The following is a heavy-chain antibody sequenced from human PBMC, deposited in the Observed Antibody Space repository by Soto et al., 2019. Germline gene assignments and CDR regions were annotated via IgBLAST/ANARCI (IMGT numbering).Heavy chain of an antibody. V-gene: IGHV4-30-2*01. J-gene: IGHJ6*02. D-gene: IGHD5-12*01. CDR2: IHHSGST. CDR1: GGSISRGDFS. CDR3: ASSLRLFSYGMDV. Sequence: QLQLQESGSRLVKPSQTLSLTCAVSGGSISRGDFSWSWIRQPPGKGLEWIGYIHHSGSTNYNPSLKSRVSISVDTSKNQFSLKLSSVTAADTAVYYCASSLRLFSYGMDVWGQGTTVTVSS.